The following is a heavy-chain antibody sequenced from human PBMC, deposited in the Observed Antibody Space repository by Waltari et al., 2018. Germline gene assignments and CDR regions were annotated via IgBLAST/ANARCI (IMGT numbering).Heavy chain of an antibody. J-gene: IGHJ4*02. Sequence: EVQLVESGVGLVQPGGSLRLSCAVDGFIFGGQWMSWIRQAPGKGLEWLANIKYDGSAQYYVESVKGRFTISRNNAENLLYLQMSSLRVDDTAVYYCATSKASAGNDWGQGTLVSVSS. D-gene: IGHD6-13*01. V-gene: IGHV3-7*01. CDR2: IKYDGSAQ. CDR1: GFIFGGQW. CDR3: ATSKASAGND.